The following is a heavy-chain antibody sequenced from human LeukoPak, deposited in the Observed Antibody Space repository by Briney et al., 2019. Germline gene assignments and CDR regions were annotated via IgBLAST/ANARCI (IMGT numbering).Heavy chain of an antibody. CDR1: GYTFTSYY. J-gene: IGHJ4*02. CDR3: ATAALLSWSGYPGYY. CDR2: INPSGGST. Sequence: GASVKVSCKASGYTFTSYYMHWVRQAPGQGLEWMGIINPSGGSTSYAQKFQGRVTMTRDTSTSTVYMELSSLRSEDTAVYYCATAALLSWSGYPGYYWGQGTLVTVSS. V-gene: IGHV1-46*01. D-gene: IGHD3-3*01.